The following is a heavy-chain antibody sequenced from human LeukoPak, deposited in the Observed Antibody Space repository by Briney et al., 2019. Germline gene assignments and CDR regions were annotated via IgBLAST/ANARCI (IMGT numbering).Heavy chain of an antibody. V-gene: IGHV4-30-2*02. CDR1: GGSISSGGYS. CDR3: ARHGGSYTFDL. J-gene: IGHJ4*02. CDR2: IYHSETT. Sequence: PSETLSLTCAVSGGSISSGGYSWSWIRQPPGKGLEWIGCIYHSETTYYNPSLKSRVTISVDRSKNQFSLRLSAVTAADTAVYYCARHGGSYTFDLWGQGVLVTISS. D-gene: IGHD1-26*01.